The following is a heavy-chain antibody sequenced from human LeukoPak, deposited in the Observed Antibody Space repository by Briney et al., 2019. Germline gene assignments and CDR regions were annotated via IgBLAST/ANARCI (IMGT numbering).Heavy chain of an antibody. D-gene: IGHD3-16*01. CDR3: AKKPRTGEGWVDY. CDR1: GFTFSSYA. V-gene: IGHV3-23*01. Sequence: GGSLRLSCAASGFTFSSYAMSWVRQAPGQGLESVSVISGSGGSTYYADSVKGRFTISRDNSKNTLYLQMNSLRAEDTAVYYCAKKPRTGEGWVDYWGQGTLVTVFS. J-gene: IGHJ4*02. CDR2: ISGSGGST.